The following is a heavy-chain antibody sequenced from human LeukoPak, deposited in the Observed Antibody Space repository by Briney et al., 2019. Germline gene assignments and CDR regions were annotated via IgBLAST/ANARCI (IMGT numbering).Heavy chain of an antibody. V-gene: IGHV3-7*05. J-gene: IGHJ5*01. CDR1: GITFSRFW. D-gene: IGHD4-17*01. CDR2: IKQDGSVR. CDR3: ARDGFVWDSGIDYGWFDS. Sequence: PGGSLRLSCAASGITFSRFWMSWVRQAPGKGLEWVANIKQDGSVRYYVDSVKGRFTISRDNAKNSLYLQMNSLRADDTAVYYCARDGFVWDSGIDYGWFDSWGQGTLVTVSS.